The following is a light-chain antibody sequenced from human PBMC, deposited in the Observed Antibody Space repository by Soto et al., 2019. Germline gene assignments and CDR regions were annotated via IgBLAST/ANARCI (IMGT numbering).Light chain of an antibody. Sequence: QAVVTQPASVSGSPGQSITISCTGTIYDVGAYHYVSWYQQFPGKAPKLILYEVSNRPSGISNRFSGFRSGSTASLTVSGLQPEDDAHYYCISYTTTGALVFGGGTKVTVL. J-gene: IGLJ2*01. V-gene: IGLV2-14*01. CDR3: ISYTTTGALV. CDR1: IYDVGAYHY. CDR2: EVS.